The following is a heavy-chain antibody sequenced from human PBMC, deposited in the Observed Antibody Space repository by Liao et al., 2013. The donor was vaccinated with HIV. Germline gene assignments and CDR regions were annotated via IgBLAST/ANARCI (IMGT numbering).Heavy chain of an antibody. D-gene: IGHD3-3*01. J-gene: IGHJ3*01. CDR2: IYGSGST. V-gene: IGHV4-4*07. Sequence: QVQLQESGPGLVRPSETLSLTCSVSFGSISSYYWSWIRQPAGKGLEWIGRIYGSGSTNSDPSLKSRVTMSVDTSKNQFSLKLTSVTAADTAVYYCASRITISGVAIPHALDLWGQGTMVAVSS. CDR3: ASRITISGVAIPHALDL. CDR1: FGSISSYY.